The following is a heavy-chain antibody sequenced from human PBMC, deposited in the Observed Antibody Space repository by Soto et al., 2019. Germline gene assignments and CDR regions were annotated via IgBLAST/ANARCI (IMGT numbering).Heavy chain of an antibody. D-gene: IGHD3-3*01. CDR2: IYYSGST. CDR1: GGPISSYY. CDR3: ARDAFDFWSGYHDY. Sequence: SETLSLTCTVSGGPISSYYWSWIRQPPGKGLEWIGYIYYSGSTNYNPSLKSRVTISVDTSKNQFSLKLSSVTAADTAVYYCARDAFDFWSGYHDYWGQGTLVTVS. V-gene: IGHV4-59*01. J-gene: IGHJ4*02.